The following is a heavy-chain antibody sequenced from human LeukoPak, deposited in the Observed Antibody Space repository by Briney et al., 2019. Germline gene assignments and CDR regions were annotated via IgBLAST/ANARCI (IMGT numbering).Heavy chain of an antibody. CDR2: IWLDGSNK. J-gene: IGHJ4*02. D-gene: IGHD3-10*01. V-gene: IGHV3-33*01. CDR1: GFTFSSYG. Sequence: GGSLRLSCAAPGFTFSSYGMHWVGQAPGKGLEWGAVIWLDGSNKYYADSVKGRFTISRDNAKNSLYLQMNSLRAEDTAVYYCARGTYYYGSGSYYMPPTFDYWGQGTLVTVSS. CDR3: ARGTYYYGSGSYYMPPTFDY.